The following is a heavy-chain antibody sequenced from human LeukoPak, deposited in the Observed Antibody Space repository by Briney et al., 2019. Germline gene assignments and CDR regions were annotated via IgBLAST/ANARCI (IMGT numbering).Heavy chain of an antibody. CDR3: ARLPRPGIAVAGSFDY. CDR2: IYYSGST. CDR1: GVSISSYY. V-gene: IGHV4-59*08. Sequence: SETLSLTCTVSGVSISSYYWSWIRQPPGKGLEWIGYIYYSGSTNYNPSLKSRVTISVDTSKNQFSLKPSSVTAADTAVYYCARLPRPGIAVAGSFDYWGQGTLVTVSS. D-gene: IGHD6-19*01. J-gene: IGHJ4*02.